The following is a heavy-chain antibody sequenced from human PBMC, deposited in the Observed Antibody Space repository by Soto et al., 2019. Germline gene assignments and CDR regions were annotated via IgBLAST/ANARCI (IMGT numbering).Heavy chain of an antibody. CDR3: AKGPHTNVGWPYYFES. CDR1: GFSLANYP. CDR2: SSPRGDTI. V-gene: IGHV3-48*02. Sequence: LRLSCVASGFSLANYPMNWVRLTPGKGLEWISYSSPRGDTIYYADSVEGRFTISRDNARNSLSLHMSSLRDEDSALYYCAKGPHTNVGWPYYFESWGQGVPVTVSS. D-gene: IGHD6-19*01. J-gene: IGHJ4*02.